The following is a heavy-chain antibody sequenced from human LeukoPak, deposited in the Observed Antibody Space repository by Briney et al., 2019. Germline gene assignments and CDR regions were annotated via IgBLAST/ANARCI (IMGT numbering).Heavy chain of an antibody. V-gene: IGHV3-23*01. Sequence: TSETLSLTCAVYGGSFSGYYWSWIRQPPGKGLEWVSAISGSGGSTYYADSVKGRFTISRDNSKNTLYLQMNSLRAEDTAVYYCAKEPDFAWGQGTLVTVSS. CDR2: ISGSGGST. J-gene: IGHJ5*02. CDR1: GGSFSGYY. CDR3: AKEPDFA.